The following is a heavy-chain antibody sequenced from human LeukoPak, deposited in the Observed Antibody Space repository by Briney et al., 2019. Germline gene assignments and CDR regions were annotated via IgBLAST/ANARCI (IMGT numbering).Heavy chain of an antibody. CDR1: GGSIRSSDFY. Sequence: SETLSLTCTVSGGSIRSSDFYWSWIRQPPGTGLEWIGYIYYSGSTNYKPSLKSRVTISVDTSKNQFSLKLSSVTAADTAVYYCASSVYSSSWYYYYYGMDVWGQGTTVTVSS. CDR3: ASSVYSSSWYYYYYGMDV. V-gene: IGHV4-30-4*01. D-gene: IGHD6-13*01. CDR2: IYYSGST. J-gene: IGHJ6*02.